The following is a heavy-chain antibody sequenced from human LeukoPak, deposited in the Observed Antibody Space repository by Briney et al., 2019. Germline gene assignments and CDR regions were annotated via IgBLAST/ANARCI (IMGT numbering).Heavy chain of an antibody. CDR2: INHSGST. CDR3: ARRFDP. CDR1: GGSFRGYY. Sequence: PSETLSLTCAVYGGSFRGYYWSWIRQPPRKGLEWIVEINHSGSTNYNTSLKSRVTISADTSKNQFSLKLTSVTAADTAVYSCARRFDPWGQGTLVTVSS. J-gene: IGHJ5*02. V-gene: IGHV4-34*01.